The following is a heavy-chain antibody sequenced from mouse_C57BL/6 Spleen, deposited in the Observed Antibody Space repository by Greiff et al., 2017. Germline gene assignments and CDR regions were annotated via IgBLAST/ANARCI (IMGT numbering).Heavy chain of an antibody. V-gene: IGHV1-85*01. Sequence: VQLQQSGPELVKPGASVKLSCKASGYTFTSYDINWVKQRPGQGLEWIGWIYPRDGSTKYNEKFKGKATLTVDTSSSTAYMELHSLTSEDSAVYFCARSGYDYDVRFAYWGQGTLVTVSA. J-gene: IGHJ3*01. CDR1: GYTFTSYD. CDR3: ARSGYDYDVRFAY. CDR2: IYPRDGST. D-gene: IGHD2-4*01.